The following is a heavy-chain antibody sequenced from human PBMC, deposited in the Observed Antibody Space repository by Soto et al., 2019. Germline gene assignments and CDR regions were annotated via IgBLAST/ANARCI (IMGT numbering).Heavy chain of an antibody. J-gene: IGHJ3*02. V-gene: IGHV3-30*18. CDR3: AKERRYSFDAFDI. CDR2: ISYDGREK. Sequence: QEQLVESGGGVVQAGRSLRLSCAASGFTFNFFGMHWVRQAPGKGLEWVAVISYDGREKYYADSVKGRFTMSRDNSKNMVYLEMSSLRPEDTSVYYCAKERRYSFDAFDIWGPGTMVTVSS. CDR1: GFTFNFFG. D-gene: IGHD5-12*01.